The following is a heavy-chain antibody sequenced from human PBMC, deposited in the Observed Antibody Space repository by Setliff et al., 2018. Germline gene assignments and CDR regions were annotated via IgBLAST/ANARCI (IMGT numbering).Heavy chain of an antibody. CDR1: GGTFSSFA. CDR2: LIPFFGTT. Sequence: SVKVSCKTSGGTFSSFAVGWVRQAPGQRPEWMGRLIPFFGTTIYAQKFQGRVTITADQSTSTVFMELNSLRSEDTAIYYCARDSRQWLEGGASGDMDIWGQGTMVTVSS. CDR3: ARDSRQWLEGGASGDMDI. V-gene: IGHV1-69*13. J-gene: IGHJ3*02. D-gene: IGHD6-19*01.